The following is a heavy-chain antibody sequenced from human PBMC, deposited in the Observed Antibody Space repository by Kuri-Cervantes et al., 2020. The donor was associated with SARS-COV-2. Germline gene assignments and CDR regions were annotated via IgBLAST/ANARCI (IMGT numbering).Heavy chain of an antibody. CDR1: GFIFSDYF. CDR2: ISYDASNK. D-gene: IGHD6-13*01. J-gene: IGHJ4*02. CDR3: AKDPRSSSWYVFDY. Sequence: GESLKISCAASGFIFSDYFLHWVRQAPGKGLEWVAVISYDASNKYYADSVKGRFTISRDNSKNTLYLQMNSLRAEDTAVYYCAKDPRSSSWYVFDYWGQGTLVTVSS. V-gene: IGHV3-30-3*01.